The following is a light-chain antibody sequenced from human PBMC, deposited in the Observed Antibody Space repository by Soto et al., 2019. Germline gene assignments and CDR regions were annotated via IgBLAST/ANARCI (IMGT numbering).Light chain of an antibody. CDR3: CSYTRSGTLI. V-gene: IGLV2-14*01. CDR1: SSDIGDYNY. J-gene: IGLJ1*01. Sequence: QSALTQPASVFGSTGQSTPISCVGTSSDIGDYNYVSWYQQHPGKVPKVIIYDVSNRPSGVSYRFSGTKSGNTASLTVSGLQAQDEADYYCCSYTRSGTLIFGTGTRVTV. CDR2: DVS.